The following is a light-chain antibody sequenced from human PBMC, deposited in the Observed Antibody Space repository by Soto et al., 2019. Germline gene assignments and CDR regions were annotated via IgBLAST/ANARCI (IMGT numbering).Light chain of an antibody. V-gene: IGKV3-15*01. CDR3: QQYNNWPPWT. CDR2: GAS. J-gene: IGKJ1*01. Sequence: EMVMTQSPATQSVSPGERATLSRRDSQSVSSNLAWYQQKPGQAPRLLIYGASTRATGIPARFSGSGSGTEFTLTISSLQSEDFAVYYCQQYNNWPPWTFGQGTKVEIK. CDR1: QSVSSN.